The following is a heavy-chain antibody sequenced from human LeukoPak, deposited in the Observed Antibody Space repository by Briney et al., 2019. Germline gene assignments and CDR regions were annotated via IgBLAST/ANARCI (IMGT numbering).Heavy chain of an antibody. Sequence: ASVKVSCKASGYTFTNYDINWVRQATGQGLEWTGWMNPNSANTGYAQKFQGRVTMTRNTSISTAYMELSSLRSEDTAVYYCARVSYSGYDFAFDIWGQGTMVTVSS. CDR1: GYTFTNYD. CDR3: ARVSYSGYDFAFDI. J-gene: IGHJ3*02. D-gene: IGHD5-12*01. CDR2: MNPNSANT. V-gene: IGHV1-8*01.